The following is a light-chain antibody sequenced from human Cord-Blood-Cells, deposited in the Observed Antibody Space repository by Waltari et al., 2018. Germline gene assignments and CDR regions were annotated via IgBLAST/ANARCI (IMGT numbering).Light chain of an antibody. CDR3: QQYYSTPIT. J-gene: IGKJ5*01. CDR2: WAS. Sequence: EIVLTQSPATLSLSPGERATLSCRASQSVSSYLAWYQQKPGQAPKLLIYWASTRESGVPDRFSGSGSGTDFTLTISSLQAEDVAVYYCQQYYSTPITFGQGTRLEIK. CDR1: QSVSSY. V-gene: IGKV3-15*01.